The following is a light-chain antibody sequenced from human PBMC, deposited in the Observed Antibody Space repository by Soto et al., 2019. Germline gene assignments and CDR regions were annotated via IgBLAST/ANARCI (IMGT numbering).Light chain of an antibody. CDR3: QQSYSIPIT. V-gene: IGKV1-39*01. J-gene: IGKJ5*01. CDR2: AAS. CDR1: QSISTS. Sequence: DIQMTQSPSSLSASVGDRVTITCRASQSISTSLYWYQQKPGKAPKLLIYAASSLQSGVPSRFSGSGSGTDFTLTISSLQPEDFATYHCQQSYSIPITFGQGTRLEIK.